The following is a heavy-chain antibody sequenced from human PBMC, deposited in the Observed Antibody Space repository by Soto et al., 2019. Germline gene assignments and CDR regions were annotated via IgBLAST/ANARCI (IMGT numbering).Heavy chain of an antibody. J-gene: IGHJ6*04. CDR2: IVPILNGA. Sequence: QVQLVQSGAEVKTPGSLVKVSCKASGGTFNTYTISWVRQAPGQGLEWVGRIVPILNGANYAPKYEGRVTISADTSTSTAYMELSSLRTDATAVYYCAGGNPPPDVWGKGTTVIVSS. D-gene: IGHD2-15*01. CDR1: GGTFNTYT. CDR3: AGGNPPPDV. V-gene: IGHV1-69*02.